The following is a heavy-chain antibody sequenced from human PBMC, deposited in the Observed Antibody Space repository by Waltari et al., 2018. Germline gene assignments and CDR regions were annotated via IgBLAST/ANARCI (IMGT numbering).Heavy chain of an antibody. CDR1: GGSITSHY. CDR3: ARESIGGHKNNWFDP. J-gene: IGHJ5*02. CDR2: IHYSGST. Sequence: QVQLQESGPGLVKPSETLSLTCSVSGGSITSHYWSWIRQPPGKGLEWIGYIHYSGSTYPNPSPRSRVTISVDTSKNQLSLKLTSVTAADTAVYYCARESIGGHKNNWFDPWGQGTLVTVSS. V-gene: IGHV4-59*11. D-gene: IGHD1-26*01.